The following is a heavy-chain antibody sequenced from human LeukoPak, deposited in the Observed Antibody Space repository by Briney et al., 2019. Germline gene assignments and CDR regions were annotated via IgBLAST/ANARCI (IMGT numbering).Heavy chain of an antibody. Sequence: GGSLRLSCAGSGFNFNTAWMSWVRQVPGKGLEWVALMKAKAEGGATHYAAPVRGRFTISIDDSKNTLYLQMNSLKTEDTAVYYCCTDVLGDGSNLDFWGQGALATVSS. V-gene: IGHV3-15*01. D-gene: IGHD3-16*01. CDR3: CTDVLGDGSNLDF. CDR1: GFNFNTAW. CDR2: MKAKAEGGAT. J-gene: IGHJ4*02.